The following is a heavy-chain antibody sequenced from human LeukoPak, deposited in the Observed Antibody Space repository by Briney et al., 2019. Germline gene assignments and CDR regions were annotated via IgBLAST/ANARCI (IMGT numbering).Heavy chain of an antibody. CDR2: TYYRSTWNN. CDR1: GDSVSSNSAA. J-gene: IGHJ4*02. Sequence: SQTLSLTCAISGDSVSSNSAAWHWIRQSPSRGLEWLGRTYYRSTWNNDYAVSVKGRITIKADTTKNQFSLQLTSVTPEDTAVYYCAGRVPYTSSWYGDYFDYWGQGTLVTVSS. CDR3: AGRVPYTSSWYGDYFDY. D-gene: IGHD6-13*01. V-gene: IGHV6-1*01.